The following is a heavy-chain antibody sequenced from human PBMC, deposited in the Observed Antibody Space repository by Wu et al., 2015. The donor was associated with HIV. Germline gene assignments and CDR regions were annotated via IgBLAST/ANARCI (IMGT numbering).Heavy chain of an antibody. Sequence: QVQLVQSGAEVKKPGSSVKVSCKASGGTFTRYAISWVRQAPGQGLEWMGEIITSLARTNYAQKLQGRVTMTTDTSTSTAYMELRSLRSDDTAVYYCAIRLRFGNDFDYWGQGTLVTVSS. J-gene: IGHJ4*02. V-gene: IGHV1-69*05. CDR1: GGTFTRYA. CDR2: IITSLART. D-gene: IGHD3-3*01. CDR3: AIRLRFGNDFDY.